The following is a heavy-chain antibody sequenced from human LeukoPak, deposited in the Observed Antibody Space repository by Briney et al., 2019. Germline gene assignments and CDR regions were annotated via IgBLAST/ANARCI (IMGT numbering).Heavy chain of an antibody. CDR1: GFIFNKAW. CDR3: TPVMVEDRGF. V-gene: IGHV3-15*01. Sequence: GGSLSLSCAASGFIFNKAWMNWVRQAPGKGPEWVGRIKSNNDGGTTDYASPVEGRFIISRDDSKNTIYLQMNRLIIDDTAIYYCTPVMVEDRGFWGQGTLVTVSS. J-gene: IGHJ4*02. D-gene: IGHD2-21*01. CDR2: IKSNNDGGTT.